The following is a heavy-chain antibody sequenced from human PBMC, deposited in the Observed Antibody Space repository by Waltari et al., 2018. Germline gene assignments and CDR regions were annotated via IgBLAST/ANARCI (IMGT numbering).Heavy chain of an antibody. CDR2: IYYSGST. CDR1: GGPISSISYY. V-gene: IGHV4-39*07. CDR3: ARDPTFIAARAH. J-gene: IGHJ4*02. Sequence: QLQLQESGPGLVKPSETLSLTCTVSGGPISSISYYWGWIRQPPGKGLEWIGSIYYSGSTYYNPSLKSRVTISVDTSKNQFSLKLSSVTAADTAVYYCARDPTFIAARAHWGQGTLVTVSS. D-gene: IGHD6-6*01.